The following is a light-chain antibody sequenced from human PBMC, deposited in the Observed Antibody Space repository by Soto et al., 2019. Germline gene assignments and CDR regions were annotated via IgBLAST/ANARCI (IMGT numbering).Light chain of an antibody. CDR1: SSDVGGFKY. CDR3: CSYAANYVR. V-gene: IGLV2-11*01. J-gene: IGLJ2*01. CDR2: DAS. Sequence: QSALTQPRSESGSPGQSVTISCTGTSSDVGGFKYVSWYQQHPGKAPKLIIFDASKRPSGVPDRFSGSKSGYTASLTISGLQGEDEADYYCCSYAANYVRFGGGIKLTVL.